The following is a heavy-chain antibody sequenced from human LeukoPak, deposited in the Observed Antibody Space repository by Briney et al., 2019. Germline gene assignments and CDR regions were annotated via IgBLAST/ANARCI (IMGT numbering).Heavy chain of an antibody. CDR1: GFIFSSYG. J-gene: IGHJ4*02. D-gene: IGHD1-1*01. V-gene: IGHV3-30*18. CDR3: AKDESVGTTINLLLDY. CDR2: ISNDGSNV. Sequence: PGGSLRLSCAASGFIFSSYGMHWVRQAPGKGLEWVAVISNDGSNVYYDVSVKGRFTISRDNAKNTLFLQMNSLRVDDTAVYYCAKDESVGTTINLLLDYWGQGTLSPSPQ.